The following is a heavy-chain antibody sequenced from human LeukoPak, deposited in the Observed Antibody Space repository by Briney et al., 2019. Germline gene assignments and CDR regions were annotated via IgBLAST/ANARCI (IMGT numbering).Heavy chain of an antibody. J-gene: IGHJ2*01. Sequence: PSETLSLTCTVSGGSISSYYWSWIRQPPGKGLEWIGSIYYSGSTYYNPSLKSRVTISVDTSKNQFSLKLSSVTAADTAVYYCARQDTAMVRGIHWYFDLWGRGTLVTVSS. V-gene: IGHV4-59*05. D-gene: IGHD5-18*01. CDR3: ARQDTAMVRGIHWYFDL. CDR1: GGSISSYY. CDR2: IYYSGST.